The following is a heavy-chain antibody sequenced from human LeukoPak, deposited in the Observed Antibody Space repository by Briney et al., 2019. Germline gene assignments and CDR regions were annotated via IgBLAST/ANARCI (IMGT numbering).Heavy chain of an antibody. CDR1: GYTFTSYG. V-gene: IGHV1-18*01. CDR3: ARVGVLGIVGATNMNQHAMGYNWFDP. D-gene: IGHD1-26*01. J-gene: IGHJ5*02. CDR2: ISAYNGNT. Sequence: RASVKVSCKASGYTFTSYGISWVRQAPGQGLEWMGWISAYNGNTNYAQKLQGRVTMTTDTSTSTAYMELRSLRSDDTAVYYCARVGVLGIVGATNMNQHAMGYNWFDPWGQGTLVTVSS.